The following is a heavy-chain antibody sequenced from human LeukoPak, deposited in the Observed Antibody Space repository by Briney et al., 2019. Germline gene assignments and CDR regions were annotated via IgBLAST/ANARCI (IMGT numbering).Heavy chain of an antibody. CDR3: ARVSSGSYFGYYYYYMDV. CDR1: GLTFSNYW. Sequence: GSLRLSCAASGLTFSNYWMHWVRQAPGKGLVWVSRINSDGSSTSYADSVKGRFTISRDNAKNTLYLQMNSLRAEDTAVYYCARVSSGSYFGYYYYYMDVWGKGTTVTVSS. CDR2: INSDGSST. D-gene: IGHD1-26*01. V-gene: IGHV3-74*01. J-gene: IGHJ6*03.